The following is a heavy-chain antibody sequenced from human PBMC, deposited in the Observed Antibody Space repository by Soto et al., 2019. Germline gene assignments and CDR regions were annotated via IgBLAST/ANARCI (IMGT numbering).Heavy chain of an antibody. Sequence: SVKVSCKASGGTFSSYAISWVRQAPGQGLEWMGGIIPIFGTANYAQKFQGRVTITADESTSTAYMELSSLRSEDTAVYYCARKKVGTIFGVVTNDRGGYYYGMDVWGQGTTVTVSS. D-gene: IGHD3-3*01. J-gene: IGHJ6*02. CDR2: IIPIFGTA. CDR1: GGTFSSYA. V-gene: IGHV1-69*13. CDR3: ARKKVGTIFGVVTNDRGGYYYGMDV.